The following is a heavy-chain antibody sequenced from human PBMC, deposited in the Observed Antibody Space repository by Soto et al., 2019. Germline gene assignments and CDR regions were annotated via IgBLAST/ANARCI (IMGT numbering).Heavy chain of an antibody. CDR3: SRGDATKIVVTTYYAMDV. D-gene: IGHD4-17*01. J-gene: IGHJ6*02. CDR2: IIPVFGTA. CDR1: GGTLSNYG. V-gene: IGHV1-69*14. Sequence: QVQLVQSGAEVKKPGSSVRVSCKASGGTLSNYGISWVRQAPRQGLEWMGGIIPVFGTANYAQKFQGRVPITAAKSRSTGYMDVTTLISAATAVYYCSRGDATKIVVTTYYAMDVWGQGTTVSVSS.